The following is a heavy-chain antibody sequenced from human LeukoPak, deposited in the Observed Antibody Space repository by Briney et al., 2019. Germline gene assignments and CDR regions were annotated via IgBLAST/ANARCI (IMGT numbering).Heavy chain of an antibody. CDR1: GFTFSSYW. CDR2: INTDGSST. CDR3: ATPGVRDYYYYLDV. Sequence: GGSLRLSCAASGFTFSSYWMHWVRQAPGKGLVWVSRINTDGSSTSYADAVKGRFTVSRDNANNSVHLQMSSLRAEDTAVYYCATPGVRDYYYYLDVWGTGTTVTVSS. D-gene: IGHD2-21*01. J-gene: IGHJ6*03. V-gene: IGHV3-74*01.